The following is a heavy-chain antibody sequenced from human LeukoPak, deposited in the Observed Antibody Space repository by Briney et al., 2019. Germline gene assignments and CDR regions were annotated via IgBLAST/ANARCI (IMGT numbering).Heavy chain of an antibody. D-gene: IGHD3-3*01. CDR1: GVSFSGYY. V-gene: IGHV4-34*01. Sequence: PSETLSLTCAVYGVSFSGYYWSWIRQPPGKGLEWIGEVTHSGSTNYNPSLKSRVAISVDTSKNQFSLKLSSVTAADTAVYYCARTYYDFWSGPNWFDPWGQGTLVTVSS. CDR2: VTHSGST. CDR3: ARTYYDFWSGPNWFDP. J-gene: IGHJ5*02.